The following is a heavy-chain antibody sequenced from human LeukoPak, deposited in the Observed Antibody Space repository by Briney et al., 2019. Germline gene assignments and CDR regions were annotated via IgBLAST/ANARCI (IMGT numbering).Heavy chain of an antibody. CDR3: ARGGVAGSSATSPFDY. V-gene: IGHV3-30-3*01. Sequence: GGSLRLSCAASGFTFSRYAMHWVRQAPGKGLEWVAVISYDGSNKYYADSVKGRFTISRDNSKNTLYLQMNSLRAEDTAVYYCARGGVAGSSATSPFDYWGQGTLVTVSS. D-gene: IGHD6-19*01. CDR2: ISYDGSNK. CDR1: GFTFSRYA. J-gene: IGHJ4*02.